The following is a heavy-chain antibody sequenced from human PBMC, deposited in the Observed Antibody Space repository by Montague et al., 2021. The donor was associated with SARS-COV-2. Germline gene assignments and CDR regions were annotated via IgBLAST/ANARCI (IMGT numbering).Heavy chain of an antibody. Sequence: SDTLSLTCTVSGGSISSYYWSWIRQPPGKGLEWIGYIYYSGSTNXNPSLKSRVTISVGTSKNQFSLKLSSVTAADTAVYYCARASITMVRGVTRWYFDLWGRGTLVTVSS. J-gene: IGHJ2*01. V-gene: IGHV4-59*07. D-gene: IGHD3-10*01. CDR1: GGSISSYY. CDR3: ARASITMVRGVTRWYFDL. CDR2: IYYSGST.